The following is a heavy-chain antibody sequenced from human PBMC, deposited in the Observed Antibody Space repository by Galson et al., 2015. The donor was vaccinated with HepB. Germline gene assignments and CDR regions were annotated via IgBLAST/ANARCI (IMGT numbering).Heavy chain of an antibody. CDR2: IHPNTGDT. Sequence: SVKVSCKASGYTFTAYFLHWVRQAPGQGLEWVGRIHPNTGDTNSTQKLQGRVTLTRDTSINTAYMELSSLRPDDTAMYYCATMFYYDTSGGGPKGVWGQGTTVAVSS. D-gene: IGHD3-22*01. V-gene: IGHV1-2*06. CDR3: ATMFYYDTSGGGPKGV. CDR1: GYTFTAYF. J-gene: IGHJ6*02.